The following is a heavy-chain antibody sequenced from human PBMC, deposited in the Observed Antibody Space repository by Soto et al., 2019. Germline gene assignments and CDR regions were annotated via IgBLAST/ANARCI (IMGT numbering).Heavy chain of an antibody. CDR1: GYTFTSYG. D-gene: IGHD6-13*01. CDR2: ISAYNGNT. Sequence: GASVKVSCKASGYTFTSYGISWVRQAPGQGLEWMGWISAYNGNTNYAQKLQGRVTMTTDTSTSTAYMELRSLRSDDTAVYYCARAWGSIAAAGPFDYWGPETLLVTVSS. J-gene: IGHJ4*03. CDR3: ARAWGSIAAAGPFDY. V-gene: IGHV1-18*04.